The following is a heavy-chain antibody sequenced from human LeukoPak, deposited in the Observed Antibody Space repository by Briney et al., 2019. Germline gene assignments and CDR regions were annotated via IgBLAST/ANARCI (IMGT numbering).Heavy chain of an antibody. CDR3: ARVVSYGDYPSLDY. CDR1: GGSFSGYY. Sequence: PSETLSLTCAVYGGSFSGYYWSWIRQPPGKGLEWIGYIYYSGSTNYNPSLKSRVTISVDTSKNQFSLKLSSVTAADTAVYYCARVVSYGDYPSLDYWGQGTLVTVSS. J-gene: IGHJ4*02. D-gene: IGHD4-17*01. V-gene: IGHV4-59*01. CDR2: IYYSGST.